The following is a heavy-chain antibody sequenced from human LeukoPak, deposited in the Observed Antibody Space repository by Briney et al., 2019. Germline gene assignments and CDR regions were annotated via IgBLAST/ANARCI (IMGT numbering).Heavy chain of an antibody. CDR3: ARHEASYSGSYFDY. V-gene: IGHV4-39*01. CDR1: GGSFSSYY. Sequence: SETLSLTCAVYGGSFSSYYWGWIRQPPGKGLEWIGSIYYSGSTYYNPSLKSRVTISVDTSKNQFSLKLSSVTAVDTAVYYCARHEASYSGSYFDYWGQGTLVTVSS. D-gene: IGHD1-26*01. CDR2: IYYSGST. J-gene: IGHJ4*02.